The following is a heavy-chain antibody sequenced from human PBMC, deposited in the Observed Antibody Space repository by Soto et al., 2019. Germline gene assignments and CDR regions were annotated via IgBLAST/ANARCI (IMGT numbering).Heavy chain of an antibody. CDR3: ARVPDSSGYFSFDY. V-gene: IGHV1-69*13. CDR1: GGTFSSYA. CDR2: IIPIFGTA. Sequence: ASVKVSCKASGGTFSSYAISWVRQAPGQGLEWMGGIIPIFGTANYAQKFQGRVTITADESTSTAYMELSSLRSEDTAVYYCARVPDSSGYFSFDYWGQGTLVTVSS. D-gene: IGHD3-22*01. J-gene: IGHJ4*02.